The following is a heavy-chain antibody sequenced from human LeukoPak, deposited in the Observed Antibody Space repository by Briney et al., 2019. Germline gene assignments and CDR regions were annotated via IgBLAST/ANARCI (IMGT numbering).Heavy chain of an antibody. CDR3: ARRPQYSGYGPLDY. D-gene: IGHD5-12*01. J-gene: IGHJ4*02. CDR2: MNHSGST. V-gene: IGHV4-34*01. CDR1: GGSFSGYY. Sequence: PXETLSLTCAVYGGSFSGYYWSWIRQPPGKGLEWIGEMNHSGSTNYNASLTSRGTISVDTSKNQFSLKLSSVTAADTAVYYCARRPQYSGYGPLDYWGQGTLVTVSS.